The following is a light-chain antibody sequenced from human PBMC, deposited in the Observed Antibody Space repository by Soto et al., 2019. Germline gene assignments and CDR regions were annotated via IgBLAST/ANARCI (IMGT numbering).Light chain of an antibody. CDR2: KIS. J-gene: IGLJ3*02. CDR3: MQATQLPWT. CDR1: SGDVGGYDY. Sequence: QSVLTQPPSASGSPGQSVTISCTGTSGDVGGYDYVSWYQQHPGKAPKLMIYKISMRFSGVPDRFSGSGAGTDFTLKISRVEAEDVGVYFCMQATQLPWTFGQGTK. V-gene: IGLV2-8*01.